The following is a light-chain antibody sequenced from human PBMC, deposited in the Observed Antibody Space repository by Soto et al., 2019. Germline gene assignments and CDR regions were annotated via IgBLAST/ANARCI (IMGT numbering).Light chain of an antibody. CDR2: EVS. CDR3: SSFAGNNNLV. V-gene: IGLV2-8*01. Sequence: QSALTQPPSASGSPGQSVTISCTGTSSDVGGYNYVSWYQQHPGKAPKLMISEVSKRPAGVPDRFSGSKSGNTASLTVSGLQGEYEGDYYCSSFAGNNNLVFGGGTKLTVL. CDR1: SSDVGGYNY. J-gene: IGLJ2*01.